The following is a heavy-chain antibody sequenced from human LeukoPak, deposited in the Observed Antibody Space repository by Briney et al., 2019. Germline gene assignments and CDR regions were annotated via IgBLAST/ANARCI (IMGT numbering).Heavy chain of an antibody. D-gene: IGHD6-13*01. J-gene: IGHJ3*02. CDR3: ARGWHPPFFDAFDI. Sequence: GGSLRLSCAASGFTFSSYWMSWVRQAPVKGLEWVANIKQDGSEKYYVDSVKGRFTISRDNAKNSLYLQMNSLRAEDTAVYYCARGWHPPFFDAFDIWGQGTMVTVSS. CDR2: IKQDGSEK. CDR1: GFTFSSYW. V-gene: IGHV3-7*01.